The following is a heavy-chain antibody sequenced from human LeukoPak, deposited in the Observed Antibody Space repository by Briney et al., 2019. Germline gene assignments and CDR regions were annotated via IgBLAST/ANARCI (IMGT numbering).Heavy chain of an antibody. CDR2: ISWNSGSI. Sequence: PGGSLRLSCAASGFTFDDYAMHWVRQAPGKGLEWVSGISWNSGSIGYADSVKGRFTISRDNAKNSLYLQMNSLRAKDTALYYCAKDHYYDSSGPPGYWYFDLWGRGTLVTVSS. V-gene: IGHV3-9*01. D-gene: IGHD3-22*01. CDR3: AKDHYYDSSGPPGYWYFDL. CDR1: GFTFDDYA. J-gene: IGHJ2*01.